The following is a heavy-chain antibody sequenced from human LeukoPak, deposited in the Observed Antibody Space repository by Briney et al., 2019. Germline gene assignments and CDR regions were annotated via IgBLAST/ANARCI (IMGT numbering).Heavy chain of an antibody. V-gene: IGHV4-59*01. CDR2: IYYSGST. J-gene: IGHJ4*02. D-gene: IGHD2-15*01. Sequence: SETLSLTCTVSGGSISSYYWSWIRQPPGKGLEWIGYIYYSGSTNYNPSLKSRVTISVDTSKNQFSLKLSSVTAADTAVYYCARTLGYCSGGSCYPSFCDYWGQGTLVTVSS. CDR1: GGSISSYY. CDR3: ARTLGYCSGGSCYPSFCDY.